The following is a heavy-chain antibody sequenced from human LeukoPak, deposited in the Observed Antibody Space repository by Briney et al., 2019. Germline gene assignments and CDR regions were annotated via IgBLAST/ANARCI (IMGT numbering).Heavy chain of an antibody. CDR2: FDPEDGGT. D-gene: IGHD1-1*01. V-gene: IGHV1-24*01. J-gene: IGHJ4*02. Sequence: ASVKVSCKVSGYTLTELSMHWVRQAPGKGLEWMGGFDPEDGGTIYAQKFQGRVTMTEDTSTDTAYMELSSLRSEDTAVYYCATGANWNGHPNFDYWGQGTLVTVSS. CDR3: ATGANWNGHPNFDY. CDR1: GYTLTELS.